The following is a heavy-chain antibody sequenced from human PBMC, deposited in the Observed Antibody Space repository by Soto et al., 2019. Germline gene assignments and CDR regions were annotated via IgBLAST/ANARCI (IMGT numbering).Heavy chain of an antibody. Sequence: EVQLVESGGGLVQPGGSLRLSCAASGFTFSSYSMNWVRQAPGKGLEWVSYISSSSSTIYYADSVKGRFTISRDNAKNSLYLQMNSLRVEDTAVYYCARRIAARSYGMDVWGQGPTVTVSS. D-gene: IGHD6-6*01. CDR3: ARRIAARSYGMDV. J-gene: IGHJ6*02. CDR1: GFTFSSYS. V-gene: IGHV3-48*01. CDR2: ISSSSSTI.